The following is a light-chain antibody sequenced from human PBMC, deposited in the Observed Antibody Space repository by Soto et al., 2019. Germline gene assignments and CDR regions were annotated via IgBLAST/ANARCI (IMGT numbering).Light chain of an antibody. CDR2: DAS. Sequence: DIQMTQSPSSVSASVGDRVTMTCWASQDISNYLNWYQQKPGKAPKLLIYDASNLETGVPSRFSGSGSGTDFTFTISSLQPEDIATYYCQQYDNPPITFXQGTRMEIK. J-gene: IGKJ5*01. CDR1: QDISNY. CDR3: QQYDNPPIT. V-gene: IGKV1-33*01.